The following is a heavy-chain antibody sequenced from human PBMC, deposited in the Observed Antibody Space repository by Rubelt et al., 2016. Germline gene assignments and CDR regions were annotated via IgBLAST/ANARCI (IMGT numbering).Heavy chain of an antibody. J-gene: IGHJ3*02. V-gene: IGHV2-70*01. D-gene: IGHD5-24*01. CDR2: LDWYDDK. Sequence: QVTLRESGPALVKPTQTLTLTCTFSGFSLSTSGMCVSWIRQPPGKALEWRALLDWYDDKYYSTALKTRITISKDTSKNQVVLTMTNMDPVDTATYYCARIQLGMATISYAFDIWGQGTMVTVSS. CDR1: GFSLSTSGMC. CDR3: ARIQLGMATISYAFDI.